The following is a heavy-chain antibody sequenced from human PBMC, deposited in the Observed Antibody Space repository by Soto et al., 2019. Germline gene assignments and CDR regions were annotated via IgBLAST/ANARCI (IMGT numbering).Heavy chain of an antibody. V-gene: IGHV4-59*11. CDR2: VYYTGDT. D-gene: IGHD2-8*01. Sequence: QVQLQESGPGLVKPSETLSLTCTVSGGSLIDHYWNWIRQTPGKGLHWIGYVYYTGDTNYNPSLKSRVTMSVDTSNTQCSLELASVTAADTAVYTCARANGWKCSTFYIWGQGTRVSFSS. CDR1: GGSLIDHY. J-gene: IGHJ3*02. CDR3: ARANGWKCSTFYI.